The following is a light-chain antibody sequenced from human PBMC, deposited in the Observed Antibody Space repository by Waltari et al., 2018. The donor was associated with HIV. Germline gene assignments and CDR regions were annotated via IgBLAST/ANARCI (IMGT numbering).Light chain of an antibody. V-gene: IGLV1-40*01. CDR3: QSYDSSLSGYV. J-gene: IGLJ1*01. CDR2: VNI. CDR1: SSNIGAGYD. Sequence: QSVLTQPPSVSGAPGPRVTISCPGSSSNIGAGYDVPWYQQLPGTATKLRVYVNISRPPGGPDRFSGSKSGTSASLAITGLQAEDEADYYCQSYDSSLSGYVFGTGTKVTVL.